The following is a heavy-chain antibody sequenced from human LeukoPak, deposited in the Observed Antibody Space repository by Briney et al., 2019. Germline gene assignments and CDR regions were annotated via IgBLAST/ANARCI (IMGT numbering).Heavy chain of an antibody. CDR3: AGDLWFGELPSDY. Sequence: SETLSLTCTVSGGSISSYYWNWIRQPPGKGLEGIGGIYYSGSTNYNPSLKSRGTISVDTSKNKSSLKLSSVPAADTAVYYCAGDLWFGELPSDYWGQGTLVTVSS. CDR2: IYYSGST. D-gene: IGHD3-10*01. V-gene: IGHV4-59*12. J-gene: IGHJ4*02. CDR1: GGSISSYY.